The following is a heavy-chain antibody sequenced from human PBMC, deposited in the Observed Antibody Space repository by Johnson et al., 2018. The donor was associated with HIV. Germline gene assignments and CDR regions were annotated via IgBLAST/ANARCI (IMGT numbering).Heavy chain of an antibody. CDR2: IKSKTDGGTT. V-gene: IGHV3-15*01. Sequence: EVQLVESGGGVVRPGGSLRLSCAASGFTFDDYGMSWVRQAPGKGLEWVGRIKSKTDGGTTDYAAPVKGRFTISRDDSKNTLYLQLNSLTAADTAVYYCARERGPWKHLWLRDAFDIWGQGTMVTVSS. D-gene: IGHD5-18*01. CDR1: GFTFDDYG. CDR3: ARERGPWKHLWLRDAFDI. J-gene: IGHJ3*02.